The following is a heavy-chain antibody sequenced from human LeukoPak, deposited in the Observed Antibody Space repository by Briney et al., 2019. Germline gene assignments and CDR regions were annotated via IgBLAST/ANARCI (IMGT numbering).Heavy chain of an antibody. CDR1: GFTVSSNY. CDR2: LYSDGTT. J-gene: IGHJ2*01. CDR3: ARDLENYWYFDL. Sequence: GGSLRLSCAASGFTVSSNYMSWVRQAPGKGLEWVSVLYSDGTTHYADSVKGRFTISRENSKNTLYLQMSSLRVEDTAVYYCARDLENYWYFDLWGRGTRVTVSS. V-gene: IGHV3-53*01.